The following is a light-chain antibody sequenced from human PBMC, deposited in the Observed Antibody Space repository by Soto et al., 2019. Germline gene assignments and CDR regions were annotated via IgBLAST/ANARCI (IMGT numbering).Light chain of an antibody. V-gene: IGLV2-11*01. CDR1: SSDVGTFNY. CDR3: CSYAGTNTYVV. J-gene: IGLJ2*01. Sequence: QSALTQPRSVSGSPGQLVTISYNGTSSDVGTFNYVSWYQQHPGKAPKLIIYDVTQRPSGVPDRFSGSKSGNTASLTISGLQSEDEADYFCCSYAGTNTYVVIGGGTKLTVL. CDR2: DVT.